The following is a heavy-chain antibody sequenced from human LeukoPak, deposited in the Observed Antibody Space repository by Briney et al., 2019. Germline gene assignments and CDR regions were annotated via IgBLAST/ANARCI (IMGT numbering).Heavy chain of an antibody. CDR3: ARDRRAQRNYTFDY. D-gene: IGHD1-7*01. CDR1: GFTFSSYA. V-gene: IGHV3-30*04. Sequence: GGSLRLSCAASGFTFSSYAMHWVRQAPGKGLEWVAVISYDGSNKYYADSVKGRFTISRDNSKNTLYLQMNSLRAEDTAVYYCARDRRAQRNYTFDYWGQGTLVTVSS. CDR2: ISYDGSNK. J-gene: IGHJ4*02.